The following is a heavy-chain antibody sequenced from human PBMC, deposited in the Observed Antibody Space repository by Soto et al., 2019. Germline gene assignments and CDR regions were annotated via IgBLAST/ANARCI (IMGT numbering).Heavy chain of an antibody. V-gene: IGHV1-46*01. CDR2: INPSGGST. D-gene: IGHD3-9*01. CDR1: GYTFTSYY. Sequence: ASVKVSCKASGYTFTSYYMHWVRQAPGQGLEWMGIINPSGGSTSYAQKFQGRVTMTRDTSTSTVYMELSSLRSEDTAVYYCANGPLTEDYDILTGPERRGWFDPWGQGTLVTVSS. J-gene: IGHJ5*02. CDR3: ANGPLTEDYDILTGPERRGWFDP.